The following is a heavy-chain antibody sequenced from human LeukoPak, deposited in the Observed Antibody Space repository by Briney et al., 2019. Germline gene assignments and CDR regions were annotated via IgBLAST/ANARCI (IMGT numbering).Heavy chain of an antibody. D-gene: IGHD6-13*01. CDR2: ISGSGGST. Sequence: GGSLRLSCAASGFTFSSYAMSWVRQAPGKGLEWVSAISGSGGSTYYADSVKGRFTISRDNSKNTLYLQMNSLRAEDTAVYYCAKMYSSSWYVPFEYLQHWGQGTLLTVSS. J-gene: IGHJ1*01. CDR3: AKMYSSSWYVPFEYLQH. CDR1: GFTFSSYA. V-gene: IGHV3-23*01.